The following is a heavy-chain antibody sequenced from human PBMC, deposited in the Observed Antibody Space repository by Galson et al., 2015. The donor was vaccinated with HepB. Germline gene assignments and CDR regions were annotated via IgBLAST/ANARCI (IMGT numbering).Heavy chain of an antibody. CDR3: ARCSLSRHDDYARVEI. CDR2: ISHSGGNT. CDR1: GFTFSSYA. J-gene: IGHJ3*02. Sequence: SLRLSCAASGFTFSSYAMNWVRQAPGKGLEWVSDISHSGGNTHYADSVKGRFTISRDNSKTTLYLQMDSLRADDTAVYYCARCSLSRHDDYARVEIWGEGTRVT. V-gene: IGHV3-23*01. D-gene: IGHD4-17*01.